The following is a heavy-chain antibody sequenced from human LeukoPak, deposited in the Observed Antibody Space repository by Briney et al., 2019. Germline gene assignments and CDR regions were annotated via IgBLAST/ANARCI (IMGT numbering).Heavy chain of an antibody. J-gene: IGHJ4*02. Sequence: GGSLRLSCAASGFTFSSNYMNWVRQAPGKGLEWASSISSSSSYIYYADSVKGRFTISRDNPKNSLYLQMNSLRAEDTPVYYCARDQSYSSGWDWGQGTLVTVSS. CDR1: GFTFSSNY. V-gene: IGHV3-21*01. CDR3: ARDQSYSSGWD. CDR2: ISSSSSYI. D-gene: IGHD6-19*01.